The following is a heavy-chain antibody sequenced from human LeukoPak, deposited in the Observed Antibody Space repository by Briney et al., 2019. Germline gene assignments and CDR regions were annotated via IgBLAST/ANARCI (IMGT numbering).Heavy chain of an antibody. J-gene: IGHJ6*03. CDR2: ISGSGT. CDR3: AEGSKVVPGTYYYYMDV. CDR1: GFTFSAYA. Sequence: GGSLRLSCAASGFTFSAYAMTWVRQAPGKGLEWVSAISGSGTYYADSVKGRFTISRDNSKNTLYLQMNSLRAEDTALYYCAEGSKVVPGTYYYYMDVWGKGTTVTVSS. V-gene: IGHV3-23*01. D-gene: IGHD2-2*01.